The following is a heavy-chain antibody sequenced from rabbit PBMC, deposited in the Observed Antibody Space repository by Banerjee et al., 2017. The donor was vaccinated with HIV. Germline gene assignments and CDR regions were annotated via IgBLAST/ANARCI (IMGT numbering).Heavy chain of an antibody. J-gene: IGHJ4*01. CDR1: GFSLGFFE. D-gene: IGHD4-1*01. CDR3: ARDLAGVIGWNFNW. Sequence: QEQLEESGGGLVKPEGSLTLTCTASGFSLGFFEMCWVRQAPGKGLEWIACINTSSGNTVYASWAKGRFTISKTSSTTVTLQMTSLTAADTATYFCARDLAGVIGWNFNWWGQGTLVT. V-gene: IGHV1S45*01. CDR2: INTSSGNT.